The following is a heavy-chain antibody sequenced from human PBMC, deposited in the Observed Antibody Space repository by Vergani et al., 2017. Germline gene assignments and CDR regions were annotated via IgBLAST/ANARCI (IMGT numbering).Heavy chain of an antibody. D-gene: IGHD6-19*01. CDR2: IYYSGST. CDR3: ARHSTVEWLVKLGWIDP. Sequence: QLQLQESGPGLVKPSATLSLTCSVSGASIRSSNYYWGWIRQPPGKGLECIASIYYSGSTYYNPSLKSRVTISVDTSKIQFSRKRSSVTAADTAVYFCARHSTVEWLVKLGWIDPWGQGILVTVSS. CDR1: GASIRSSNYY. V-gene: IGHV4-39*01. J-gene: IGHJ5*02.